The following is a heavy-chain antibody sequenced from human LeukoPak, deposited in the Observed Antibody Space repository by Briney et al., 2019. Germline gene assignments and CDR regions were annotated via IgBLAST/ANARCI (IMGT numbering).Heavy chain of an antibody. Sequence: GGSLRLSCAASGFTFSNYVMNWVRQAPGKGLEWVSSISSSTSYIYYADSVKGRFTISRDNAKNSLYLQMNSLRAEDTAVYYCARGGYSGTYYFDYWGRGTLVTVSS. D-gene: IGHD1-26*01. CDR1: GFTFSNYV. CDR3: ARGGYSGTYYFDY. J-gene: IGHJ4*02. CDR2: ISSSTSYI. V-gene: IGHV3-21*01.